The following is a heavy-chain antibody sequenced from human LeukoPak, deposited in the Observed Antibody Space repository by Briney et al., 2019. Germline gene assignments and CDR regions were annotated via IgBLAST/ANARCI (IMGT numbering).Heavy chain of an antibody. Sequence: GGSLRLSCAASGFTVSSDYMSWVRQAPGKGLEWVSIVYSDGTTYYADSVKGRFSVSRDISKNTMSVQMNGLRPEDTAVYYCGKKFGLPTTTERSLQYWGQGTLVTVSS. CDR3: GKKFGLPTTTERSLQY. D-gene: IGHD1-1*01. V-gene: IGHV3-66*02. J-gene: IGHJ4*02. CDR2: VYSDGTT. CDR1: GFTVSSDY.